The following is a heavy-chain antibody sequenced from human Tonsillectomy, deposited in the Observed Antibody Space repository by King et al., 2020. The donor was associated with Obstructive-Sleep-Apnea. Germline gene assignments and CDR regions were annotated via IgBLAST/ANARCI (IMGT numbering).Heavy chain of an antibody. V-gene: IGHV3-74*01. J-gene: IGHJ6*02. CDR1: GFTFSRYC. CDR3: VRDSYDSYYYYGMDV. D-gene: IGHD5-12*01. Sequence: VQLVESGGGLVQPGGSLRLSCVASGFTFSRYCMHWVRQAPGKGLVWVSRINIDGSSTSYADPVKGRFTISRDNAKNTLFLQMNSLRAEDTAVNYCVRDSYDSYYYYGMDVWGQGTTVTVSS. CDR2: INIDGSST.